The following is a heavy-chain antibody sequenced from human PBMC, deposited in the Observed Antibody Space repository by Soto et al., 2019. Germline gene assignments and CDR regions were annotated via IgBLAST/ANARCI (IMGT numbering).Heavy chain of an antibody. J-gene: IGHJ4*02. CDR3: VHATPVPTGADY. V-gene: IGHV2-5*02. CDR2: IYWDDDK. D-gene: IGHD4-17*01. Sequence: QITLKESGPTLVKPTQTLTLTCTFSGFSLSTTGVGVGWIRQPPGKALDWLALIYWDDDKRYSPSLKSRLTITKATSNNPVVLTMTNMDPIDTATYSCVHATPVPTGADYWGQGTLVTVSS. CDR1: GFSLSTTGVG.